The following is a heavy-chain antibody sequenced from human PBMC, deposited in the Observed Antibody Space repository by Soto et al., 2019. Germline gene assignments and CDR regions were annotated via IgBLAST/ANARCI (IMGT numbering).Heavy chain of an antibody. V-gene: IGHV3-30-3*01. CDR1: GFTFSNFP. Sequence: QVPLVESGGGVVQPGRSLRLSCAASGFTFSNFPIHWVRQAPGQGLEWVAVISYDGSNEYYADSVKGRFTISRDNSKNTLYLQRNSLRPEDSGLYFCARGGLGSGWYHFDSWGQGTQVTVSS. J-gene: IGHJ4*02. CDR2: ISYDGSNE. CDR3: ARGGLGSGWYHFDS. D-gene: IGHD6-19*01.